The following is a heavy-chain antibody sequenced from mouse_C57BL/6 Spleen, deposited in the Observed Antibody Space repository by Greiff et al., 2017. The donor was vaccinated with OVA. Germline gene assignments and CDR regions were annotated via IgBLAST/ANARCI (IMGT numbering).Heavy chain of an antibody. CDR1: GYTFTEYT. CDR2: FYPGSGSI. CDR3: AGHENHYYGSPYAMDY. D-gene: IGHD1-1*01. V-gene: IGHV1-62-2*01. Sequence: QVQLQQSGAELVKPGASVKLSCKASGYTFTEYTIHWVKQRSGQGLEWIGWFYPGSGSIKYNEKFKDKATLTADKSSSTVYMELSRLTSEDPAVYFCAGHENHYYGSPYAMDYWGQGTSVTVSS. J-gene: IGHJ4*01.